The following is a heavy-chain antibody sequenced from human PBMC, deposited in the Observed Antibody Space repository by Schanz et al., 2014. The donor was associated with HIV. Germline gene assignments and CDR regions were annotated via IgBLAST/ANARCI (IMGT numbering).Heavy chain of an antibody. J-gene: IGHJ4*02. D-gene: IGHD2-15*01. CDR2: IWYDGSNK. Sequence: IQLLESGGGVVQPGRSLRLSCAASGFTFSSYGMHWVRQAPGKGLEWVAVIWYDGSNKYYADSVKGRFTISRDNSKNTVYLQMDSLRAEDTAVYYCEKDLLSRYCSGGSCYSSYWGQGTLVTVSS. V-gene: IGHV3-33*06. CDR1: GFTFSSYG. CDR3: EKDLLSRYCSGGSCYSSY.